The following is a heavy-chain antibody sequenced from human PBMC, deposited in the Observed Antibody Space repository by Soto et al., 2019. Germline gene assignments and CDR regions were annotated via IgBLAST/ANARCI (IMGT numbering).Heavy chain of an antibody. D-gene: IGHD4-17*01. V-gene: IGHV3-66*01. CDR3: ARGATVALDY. Sequence: GGSLRLSCAASGFTFSSYAMHLVRQAPGKGLEWVSVIYSGGTTYYTDSVKGRFTISRDNSKNTLYLQMNSLRAEDTAVYYCARGATVALDYWGQGTLVTVSS. CDR1: GFTFSSYA. CDR2: IYSGGTT. J-gene: IGHJ4*02.